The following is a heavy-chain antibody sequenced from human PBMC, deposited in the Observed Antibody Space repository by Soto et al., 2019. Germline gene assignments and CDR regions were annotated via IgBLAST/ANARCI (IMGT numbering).Heavy chain of an antibody. J-gene: IGHJ4*02. CDR3: ASRSGQLPYYFDY. D-gene: IGHD6-6*01. Sequence: ASVKVSFKASGYTFTSYAMHWLRQAPGQRLEWMGWINAGNGNTKYSQKFQGRVTITTDTSTSTAYMELRSLRSDDTAVYYCASRSGQLPYYFDYWGQGTLVTVSS. CDR1: GYTFTSYA. V-gene: IGHV1-3*01. CDR2: INAGNGNT.